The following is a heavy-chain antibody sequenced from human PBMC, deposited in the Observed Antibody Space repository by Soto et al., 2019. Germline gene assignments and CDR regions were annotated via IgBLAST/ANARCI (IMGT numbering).Heavy chain of an antibody. Sequence: SETLSLTCTVSGASISSSTYYWGWIRQPPGKGLEWIGSLYFSGSTYYNPSLKSRVTISVDTSKNQFSLKLNSVTAADTAVYYCARRPLLRASSSPSDPWGQGTLVTVSS. V-gene: IGHV4-39*01. D-gene: IGHD6-13*01. CDR2: LYFSGST. CDR1: GASISSSTYY. J-gene: IGHJ5*02. CDR3: ARRPLLRASSSPSDP.